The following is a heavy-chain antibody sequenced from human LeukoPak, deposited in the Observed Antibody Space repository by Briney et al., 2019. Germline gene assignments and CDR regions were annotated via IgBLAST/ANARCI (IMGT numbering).Heavy chain of an antibody. D-gene: IGHD2-15*01. Sequence: SETLSLTCTVSGGSISSDGYYWSWIRQHPGKGLEWIGYIYYSGTTYYSPSLESRVTMSVDTSKNQFSLKLSSVTAADTAVYYCARYRDSGGRLAFDIWGQGTMVTISS. CDR3: ARYRDSGGRLAFDI. CDR1: GGSISSDGYY. J-gene: IGHJ3*02. CDR2: IYYSGTT. V-gene: IGHV4-31*03.